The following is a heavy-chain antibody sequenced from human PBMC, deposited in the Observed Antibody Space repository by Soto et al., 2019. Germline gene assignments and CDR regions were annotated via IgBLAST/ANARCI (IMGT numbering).Heavy chain of an antibody. Sequence: GASVKVSCKASGYTLTTYAMNWGRQAPGQSPDWMGWINGGNGNTKYSQRFQGRVTITRDTSASTDYMELSSLTSEDTAVYYCARADCSSNTCYFYYGMDVWGQGTTVTVS. CDR2: INGGNGNT. V-gene: IGHV1-3*01. D-gene: IGHD2-2*01. CDR3: ARADCSSNTCYFYYGMDV. CDR1: GYTLTTYA. J-gene: IGHJ6*02.